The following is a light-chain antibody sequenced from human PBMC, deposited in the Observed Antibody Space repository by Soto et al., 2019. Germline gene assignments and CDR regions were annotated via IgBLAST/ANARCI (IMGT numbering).Light chain of an antibody. CDR1: QSISTW. CDR2: AAS. V-gene: IGKV1-9*01. J-gene: IGKJ4*01. Sequence: DIQLTQSPSSLSASVGDRLTITSRASQSISTWLAWYQQEPGKETKLLIYAASTLQSGVPSRVSGRASGTEVPLTISSLQTEDFATYYCQQVSGYPLSFGGGTNVDIK. CDR3: QQVSGYPLS.